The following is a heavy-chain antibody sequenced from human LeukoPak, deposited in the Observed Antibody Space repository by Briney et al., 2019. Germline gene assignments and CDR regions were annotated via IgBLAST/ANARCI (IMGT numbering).Heavy chain of an antibody. CDR2: INHSGST. Sequence: SETLSLTCAVYGGSFSGYYWSWIRQPPGKGLEWTGEINHSGSTNYNPSLKSRVTISVDTSKNQFSLKLSSVTAADTAVYYCARIMPAATILYYYYGMDVWGQGTTVTVSS. V-gene: IGHV4-34*01. J-gene: IGHJ6*02. D-gene: IGHD5-12*01. CDR3: ARIMPAATILYYYYGMDV. CDR1: GGSFSGYY.